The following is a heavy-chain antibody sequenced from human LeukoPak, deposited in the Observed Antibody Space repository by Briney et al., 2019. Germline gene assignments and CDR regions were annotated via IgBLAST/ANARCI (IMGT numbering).Heavy chain of an antibody. CDR3: AKEGGISSSGWYYFDY. V-gene: IGHV3-30*18. J-gene: IGHJ4*02. CDR2: ISYDGSNK. CDR1: GFTFSSYG. D-gene: IGHD6-19*01. Sequence: GGSLRLSCAASGFTFSSYGMHWVRQAPGKGLEWVAVISYDGSNKHYADSVKGRFTISRDNSKNTLYLQMNSLRAEDTAVYYCAKEGGISSSGWYYFDYWGQGTLVTVSS.